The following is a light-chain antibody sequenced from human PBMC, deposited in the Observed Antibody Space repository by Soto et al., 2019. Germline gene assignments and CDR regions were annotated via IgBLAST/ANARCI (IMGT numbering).Light chain of an antibody. V-gene: IGLV2-14*01. CDR2: EVS. J-gene: IGLJ3*02. Sequence: QSALTQPASVSGSPGQSITISCTGTSSDVGGYNYVSWYQQHPGKAPKLMIYEVSNRPSGVSNRFSGSKSGNTASLPISGSQAEDEADYYCSSYTSSSPWVFGGGTKLTVL. CDR1: SSDVGGYNY. CDR3: SSYTSSSPWV.